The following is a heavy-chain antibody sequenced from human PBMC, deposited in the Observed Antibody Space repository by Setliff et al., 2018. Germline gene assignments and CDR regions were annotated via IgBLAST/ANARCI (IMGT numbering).Heavy chain of an antibody. V-gene: IGHV5-51*01. J-gene: IGHJ4*02. D-gene: IGHD4-4*01. CDR3: ARDSNYEGAYDY. CDR2: IYPADSDP. CDR1: GYSFTTYW. Sequence: PGESLKISCKGSGYSFTTYWIGWVRQMPGKGLELMGIIYPADSDPRYSPSFQGQVTISVDKSISTVYLHWSSLKASDTAMYYCARDSNYEGAYDYWGRGTLVTVSS.